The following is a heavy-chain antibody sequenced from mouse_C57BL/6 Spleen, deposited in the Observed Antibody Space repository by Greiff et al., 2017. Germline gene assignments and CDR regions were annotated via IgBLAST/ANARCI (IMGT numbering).Heavy chain of an antibody. D-gene: IGHD1-1*01. Sequence: VQLKESGPELVKPGASVKISCKASGYSFTDYNMNWVKQSNGKSLEWIGVINPNYGTTSYNQKFKGKATLTVDQSSSTAYMQLNSLTSEDSAVYYCARIYGSSRYYARDYWGQGTSVTVAS. J-gene: IGHJ4*01. CDR1: GYSFTDYN. CDR2: INPNYGTT. CDR3: ARIYGSSRYYARDY. V-gene: IGHV1-39*01.